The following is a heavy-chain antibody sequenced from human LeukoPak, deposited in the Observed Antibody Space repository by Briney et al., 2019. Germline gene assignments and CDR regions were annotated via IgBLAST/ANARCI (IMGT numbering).Heavy chain of an antibody. CDR2: IYYSGST. Sequence: PSETLSLTCTVSRGSISSSNYYWGWIRQPPGKGLEWIGSIYYSGSTYYNPSLKSRVTISVDTSKNQFSLKLSSVTAADTAVYYCARDPSPLEQQTNDAFDIWGQGTMVTVSS. CDR3: ARDPSPLEQQTNDAFDI. J-gene: IGHJ3*02. CDR1: RGSISSSNYY. V-gene: IGHV4-39*07. D-gene: IGHD6-13*01.